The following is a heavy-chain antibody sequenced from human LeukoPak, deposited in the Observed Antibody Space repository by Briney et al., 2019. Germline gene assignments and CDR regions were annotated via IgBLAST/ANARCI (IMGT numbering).Heavy chain of an antibody. Sequence: SETLSLTCAVSGGSISSSNWWSWVRQPPGKGLEWIGEIYHSGSTNYNPSLKSRVTISVDKSKNQFSLKLSSVTAADTAVYYCARFVVVTAVSSGYYFDYWGQGTLVTVSS. V-gene: IGHV4-4*02. CDR1: GGSISSSNW. CDR2: IYHSGST. J-gene: IGHJ4*02. D-gene: IGHD3-3*01. CDR3: ARFVVVTAVSSGYYFDY.